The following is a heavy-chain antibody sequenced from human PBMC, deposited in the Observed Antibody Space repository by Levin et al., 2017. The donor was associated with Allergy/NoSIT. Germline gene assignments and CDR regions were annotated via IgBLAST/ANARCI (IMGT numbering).Heavy chain of an antibody. D-gene: IGHD3-16*01. CDR1: GGSISSYY. CDR3: ARYAYVWGILNYYYYMDV. CDR2: IYYSGGT. Sequence: SETLSLTCTVSGGSISSYYWSWIRQPPGKGLEWIGYIYYSGGTNYNPSLKSRVTISVDTSKKQFSLKLSSVTAADTAVYYCARYAYVWGILNYYYYMDVWGKGTTVTVSS. V-gene: IGHV4-59*08. J-gene: IGHJ6*03.